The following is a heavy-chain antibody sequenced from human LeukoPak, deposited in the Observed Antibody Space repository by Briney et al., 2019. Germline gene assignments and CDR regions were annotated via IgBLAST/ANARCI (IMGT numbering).Heavy chain of an antibody. D-gene: IGHD3-10*01. J-gene: IGHJ5*02. CDR2: LYPSGST. Sequence: PGGSLRLSCAASGFISTNAWMSWVRQAPGKGLEWIGYLYPSGSTHYSPSLRSRVTISVDTSKNRFSLKLSSVTAADTAVYFCARVYWGVVTSTVLGWFDPWGQGTLVTVSS. V-gene: IGHV4-4*01. CDR1: GFISTNAW. CDR3: ARVYWGVVTSTVLGWFDP.